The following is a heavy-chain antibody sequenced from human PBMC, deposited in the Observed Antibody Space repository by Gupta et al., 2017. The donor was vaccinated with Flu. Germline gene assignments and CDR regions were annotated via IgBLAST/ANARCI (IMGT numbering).Heavy chain of an antibody. CDR2: IKQDGSEK. V-gene: IGHV3-7*01. D-gene: IGHD2-21*01. J-gene: IGHJ6*03. CDR3: ARHFCGGDCQPPLYYYYYYYMDV. Sequence: PGKGLEWVANIKQDGSEKYYVDSVKGRFTISRDNAKNSLYLQMNSLRAEDTAVYYCARHFCGGDCQPPLYYYYYYYMDVWGKGTTVTVSS.